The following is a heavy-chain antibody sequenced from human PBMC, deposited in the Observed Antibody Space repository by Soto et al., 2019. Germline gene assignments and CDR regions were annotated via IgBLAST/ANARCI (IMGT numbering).Heavy chain of an antibody. J-gene: IGHJ5*02. V-gene: IGHV3-23*01. CDR2: ISGSGGST. CDR1: GFTFSSYA. D-gene: IGHD3-3*01. CDR3: AKERGGRRFLSGFDP. Sequence: EVQLLESGGGLVQPGGSLRLSCAASGFTFSSYAMSWVRQAPGKGLEWVSAISGSGGSTYYADSVKGRFTISRDNSKNTLDLQMNSRRAEDTAVYYWAKERGGRRFLSGFDPWGQGTLVTVSS.